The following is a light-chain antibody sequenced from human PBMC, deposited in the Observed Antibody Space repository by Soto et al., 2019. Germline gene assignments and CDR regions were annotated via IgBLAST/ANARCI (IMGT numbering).Light chain of an antibody. CDR2: GNS. CDR1: SSNIGAGYD. V-gene: IGLV1-40*01. CDR3: QSYDSSLSAL. J-gene: IGLJ3*02. Sequence: HSVLTQPPSVSGAPGQRVTISCTGSSSNIGAGYDVHWYQQLPGTAPKLLIYGNSNRPSGVPDRFSGSKSGTSASLTITGLQAEDEADYYFQSYDSSLSALFGGGTKVTVL.